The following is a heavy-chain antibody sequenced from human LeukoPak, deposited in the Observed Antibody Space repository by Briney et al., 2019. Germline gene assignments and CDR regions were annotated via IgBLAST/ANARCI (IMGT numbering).Heavy chain of an antibody. Sequence: GGSLRLSCAASGFTFSSYGIHWVRQAPGKGLEWVTYIRYDGSDTFYADSVKGRFTISRDNSKNTLYLQLNSLRPEDTAVYFCAKEEYSSSPALDDWGQGTLVTVSS. CDR2: IRYDGSDT. CDR3: AKEEYSSSPALDD. J-gene: IGHJ4*02. CDR1: GFTFSSYG. V-gene: IGHV3-30*02. D-gene: IGHD6-6*01.